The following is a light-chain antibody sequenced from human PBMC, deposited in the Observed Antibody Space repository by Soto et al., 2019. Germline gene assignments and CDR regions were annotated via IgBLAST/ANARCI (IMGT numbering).Light chain of an antibody. J-gene: IGKJ5*01. CDR3: QQLNSYPT. Sequence: QWTQSPSSLSASVGDRVTITCRASQGISSYLAWYQQKPGKAPKILIYAASTLQSGVPSRFSGSGSGTDFTLTISSLQPEEFATYYCQQLNSYPTFGQGTRLEIK. V-gene: IGKV1-9*01. CDR1: QGISSY. CDR2: AAS.